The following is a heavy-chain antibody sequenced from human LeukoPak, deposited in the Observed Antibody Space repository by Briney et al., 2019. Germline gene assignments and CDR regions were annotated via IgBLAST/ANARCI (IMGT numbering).Heavy chain of an antibody. D-gene: IGHD3-10*01. V-gene: IGHV3-23*01. CDR1: GFTLDDYA. CDR3: AKDRHGSGPLDAFDI. Sequence: GGSLRLSCAASGFTLDDYAMHWVRQAPGKGLEWVSGISWNSGGSTYYADSVKGRFTISRDNSKNTLYLQMNSLRAEDTAVYYCAKDRHGSGPLDAFDIWGQGTMVTVSS. J-gene: IGHJ3*02. CDR2: ISWNSGGST.